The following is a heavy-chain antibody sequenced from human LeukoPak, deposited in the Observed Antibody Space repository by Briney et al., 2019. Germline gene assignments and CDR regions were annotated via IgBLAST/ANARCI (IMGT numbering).Heavy chain of an antibody. V-gene: IGHV4-59*01. CDR3: ARDRELGY. CDR2: SYHRGST. CDR1: GVSINNYY. J-gene: IGHJ4*02. Sequence: SETLSLTCTVSGVSINNYYWGWIRQSPGKGPEWIGWSYHRGSTSYNPSLKSRVAISVDTSKNQFSLKLSSVTAADTAVYYCARDRELGYWGQGTLVIVSS.